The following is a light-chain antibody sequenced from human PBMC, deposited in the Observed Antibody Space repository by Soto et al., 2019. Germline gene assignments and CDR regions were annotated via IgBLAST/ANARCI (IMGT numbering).Light chain of an antibody. CDR2: DGS. CDR3: QQYDNSAPLS. V-gene: IGKV3D-20*01. J-gene: IGKJ4*01. CDR1: QSVRSSY. Sequence: EIVLTQSPVTLSLSPGDRATLSCGASQSVRSSYVAWYQQKAGLAPRLLIYDGSSRASGIPDRFSGSGSGTDFTLTIGRLEPEDFAVYYCQQYDNSAPLSFGGGNKVEMK.